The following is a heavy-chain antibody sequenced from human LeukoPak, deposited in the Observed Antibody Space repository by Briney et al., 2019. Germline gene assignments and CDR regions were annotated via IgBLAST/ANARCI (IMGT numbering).Heavy chain of an antibody. CDR2: INPNNGGT. V-gene: IGHV1-2*02. Sequence: ASVKVSCKASGGTFSSYAISWVRQAPGQGLEWMGWINPNNGGTNYAQKFQGRVTMTRDTSISTGYMELRWLRSDDTAVYYCARDRYGSGSYYVAWGQGTLVTVSS. J-gene: IGHJ5*02. D-gene: IGHD3-10*01. CDR3: ARDRYGSGSYYVA. CDR1: GGTFSSYA.